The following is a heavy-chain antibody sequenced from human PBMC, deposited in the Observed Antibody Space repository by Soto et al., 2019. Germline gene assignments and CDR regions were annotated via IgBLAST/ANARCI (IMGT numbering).Heavy chain of an antibody. D-gene: IGHD6-19*01. V-gene: IGHV3-23*01. CDR2: ISGSGGST. CDR1: GFTVSSNY. Sequence: GGSLRLSCAASGFTVSSNYMSWVRQAPGKGLEWVSAISGSGGSTYYADSVKGRFTISRDNSKNTLYPQMNSLRAEDTAVYYCAKDYLGAVAGSFDYWGQGTLVTVSS. CDR3: AKDYLGAVAGSFDY. J-gene: IGHJ4*02.